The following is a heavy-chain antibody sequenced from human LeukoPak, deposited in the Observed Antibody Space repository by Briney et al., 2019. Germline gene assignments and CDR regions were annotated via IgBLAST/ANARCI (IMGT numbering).Heavy chain of an antibody. CDR3: ARRRAASWSFDS. CDR2: IYTDGRT. V-gene: IGHV3-66*04. J-gene: IGHJ4*02. CDR1: GFTVSSNY. Sequence: PGGSLRLSCAASGFTVSSNYMGWVRQAPGKGLEWVSVIYTDGRTYSADSMKGRFTLSRDNSKNTLYLQMSSLRAEDTAVYYCARRRAASWSFDSWGQGTLVTASS. D-gene: IGHD6-13*01.